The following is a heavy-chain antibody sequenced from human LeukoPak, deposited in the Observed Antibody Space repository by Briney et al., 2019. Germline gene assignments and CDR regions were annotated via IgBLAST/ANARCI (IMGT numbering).Heavy chain of an antibody. V-gene: IGHV3-66*01. J-gene: IGHJ3*02. D-gene: IGHD6-13*01. Sequence: PGGSLRLSCAASGFTVSSNYMSWVRQAPGKGLEWVSVIYSGGSTYYADSVKGRFTISRDNSKNTLYLQMNSLRAEDTAVYYCAREYSSSWFAFDIWGQGTMVIVSS. CDR2: IYSGGST. CDR3: AREYSSSWFAFDI. CDR1: GFTVSSNY.